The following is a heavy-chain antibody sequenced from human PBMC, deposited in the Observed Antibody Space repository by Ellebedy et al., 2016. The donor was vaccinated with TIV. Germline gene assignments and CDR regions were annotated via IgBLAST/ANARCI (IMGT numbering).Heavy chain of an antibody. CDR3: AKDKGASYYDFLGGNFDY. CDR1: GFTFDSFG. D-gene: IGHD3-3*01. J-gene: IGHJ4*02. V-gene: IGHV3-30*18. Sequence: GGSLRLXXEASGFTFDSFGIRWVRQAPGKGLEWVAGISYDGVNKYYGASVKGRFTISRDNSKNTLYLQMNSLRADDTAIYHCAKDKGASYYDFLGGNFDYWGQGTLVTVSS. CDR2: ISYDGVNK.